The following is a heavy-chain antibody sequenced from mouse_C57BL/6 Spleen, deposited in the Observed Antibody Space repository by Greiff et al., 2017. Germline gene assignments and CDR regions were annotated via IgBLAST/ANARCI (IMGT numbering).Heavy chain of an antibody. D-gene: IGHD2-4*01. J-gene: IGHJ3*01. Sequence: EVHLVESGGGLVKPGGSLKLSCAASGFTFSSYAMSWVRQTPEKRLEWVATISDGGSYTYYPDNVKGRFTISRDNAKNNLYLQMSHLKSEDTAMYYCARERGLYYDYPWFAYWGQGTLVTVSA. V-gene: IGHV5-4*01. CDR1: GFTFSSYA. CDR2: ISDGGSYT. CDR3: ARERGLYYDYPWFAY.